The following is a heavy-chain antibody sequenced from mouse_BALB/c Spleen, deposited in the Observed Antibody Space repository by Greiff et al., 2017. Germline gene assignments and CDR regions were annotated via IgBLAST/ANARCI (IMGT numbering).Heavy chain of an antibody. Sequence: VQLQESGAELARPGASVKMSCKASGYTFTSYTLHWVNQRPGQGLEWIGYINPSSGYTNYNQKFKDKAKLTADKSSSTAYMQLSSLTSEDSAVYYCALGGFYAMDYWGQGTSVTVSS. CDR2: INPSSGYT. CDR1: GYTFTSYT. V-gene: IGHV1-4*01. J-gene: IGHJ4*01. D-gene: IGHD1-1*02. CDR3: ALGGFYAMDY.